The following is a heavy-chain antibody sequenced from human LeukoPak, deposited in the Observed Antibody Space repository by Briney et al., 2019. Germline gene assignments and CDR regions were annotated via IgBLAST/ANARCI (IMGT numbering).Heavy chain of an antibody. CDR2: INPSGGST. CDR1: GYTFTSYY. CDR3: ARSRSMSDY. Sequence: ASVKVSCKASGYTFTSYYIHWVRQAPGQGLAWVGIINPSGGSTSYAQKFQGRVTMTRDTSTSTVYMELSSLRSDDTAVYYCARSRSMSDYWGQGTLVTVSS. V-gene: IGHV1-46*01. J-gene: IGHJ4*02.